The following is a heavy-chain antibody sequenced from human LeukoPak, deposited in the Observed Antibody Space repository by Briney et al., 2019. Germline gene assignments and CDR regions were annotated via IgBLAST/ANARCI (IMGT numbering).Heavy chain of an antibody. CDR3: ANVIGLLWFGEFPGGY. D-gene: IGHD3-10*01. V-gene: IGHV3-53*01. J-gene: IGHJ4*02. Sequence: GGSLRLSCAASGFTVSSNYMSWVRQAPGKGLEWVSVIYSGGSTYYADSVKGRFTISRDNSKNTLYLQMNSLRAEDTAVYYCANVIGLLWFGEFPGGYWGQGTLVTVSS. CDR1: GFTVSSNY. CDR2: IYSGGST.